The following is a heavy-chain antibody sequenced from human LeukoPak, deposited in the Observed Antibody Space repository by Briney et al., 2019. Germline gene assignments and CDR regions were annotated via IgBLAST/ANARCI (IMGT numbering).Heavy chain of an antibody. CDR3: ARDAYTTTSNWLDP. J-gene: IGHJ5*02. D-gene: IGHD4-17*01. CDR2: ITDDGSDI. CDR1: GFTLNKYW. Sequence: PGGSLRLSCEASGFTLNKYWMHWVRQAPGKVLVWVSRITDDGSDIAYADSVKGRFTVSREDAKNILFLQMTSLRVEDTAIYYCARDAYTTTSNWLDPWGEGTLVTVSS. V-gene: IGHV3-74*01.